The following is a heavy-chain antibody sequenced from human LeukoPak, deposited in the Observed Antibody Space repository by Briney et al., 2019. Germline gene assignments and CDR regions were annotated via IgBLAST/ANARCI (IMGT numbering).Heavy chain of an antibody. CDR2: IKQDGSEK. D-gene: IGHD3-3*01. Sequence: GGSLRLSCAASGFTFISYWMSWVRQAPGEGLEWVANIKQDGSEKYYVDSVKGRFTISRDNAKNSLYLQMNSLRAEDTAVYYCARESRFLEWLFPEYYYYGMDVWGQGTTVTVSS. CDR1: GFTFISYW. V-gene: IGHV3-7*01. J-gene: IGHJ6*02. CDR3: ARESRFLEWLFPEYYYYGMDV.